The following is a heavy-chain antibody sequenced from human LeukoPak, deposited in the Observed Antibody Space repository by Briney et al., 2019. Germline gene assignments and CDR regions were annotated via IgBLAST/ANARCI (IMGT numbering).Heavy chain of an antibody. D-gene: IGHD2-8*02. CDR1: GGSISSYY. CDR3: ARYLAGGPFDY. Sequence: TPSETLSLTCTVSGGSISSYYWSWIRQPPGKGPEWIGYIYYSGSTNYNPSLKSRVTISVDTSKNQFSLKLSSVTTADTAVYYCARYLAGGPFDYWGQGTLVTVSS. V-gene: IGHV4-59*01. J-gene: IGHJ4*02. CDR2: IYYSGST.